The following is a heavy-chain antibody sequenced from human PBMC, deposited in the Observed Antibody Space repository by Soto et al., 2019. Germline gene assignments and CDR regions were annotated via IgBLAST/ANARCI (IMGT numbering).Heavy chain of an antibody. J-gene: IGHJ5*02. D-gene: IGHD3-22*01. CDR3: ARDGLAAYYYDSSGYPNWFDP. CDR2: ISSSSSYI. CDR1: GFTVSSYS. Sequence: LRLSCAASGFTVSSYSMNWVRQAPGKGLEWVSSISSSSSYIYYADSVKGRFTISRDNAKNSLYLQMNSLRAEDTAVYYCARDGLAAYYYDSSGYPNWFDPWGQGTLVTVSS. V-gene: IGHV3-21*01.